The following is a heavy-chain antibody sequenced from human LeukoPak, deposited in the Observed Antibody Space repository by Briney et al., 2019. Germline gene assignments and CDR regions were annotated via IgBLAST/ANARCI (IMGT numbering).Heavy chain of an antibody. Sequence: SETLSLTFPVSGGSISSSSYYWGWIRPPPGKGLEWIGTIYYSGSTYYNPSLKSRVTISVDTSKNQFSLKLSSVTAADTAVYYCARCSSTSYDSTGYLDYWGQGTLVTVSS. CDR1: GGSISSSSYY. J-gene: IGHJ4*02. CDR2: IYYSGST. D-gene: IGHD3-22*01. V-gene: IGHV4-39*07. CDR3: ARCSSTSYDSTGYLDY.